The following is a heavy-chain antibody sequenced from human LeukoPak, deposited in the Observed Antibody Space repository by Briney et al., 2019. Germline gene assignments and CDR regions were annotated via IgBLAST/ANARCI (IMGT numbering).Heavy chain of an antibody. CDR3: AKALGYSYEGY. Sequence: GGSLRLSCAASGFTFSNYAMHWVRQAPGQGLEWVAVISYDGSRKYYSDSVKGRLTISRDNSKNTVYVQMNSLRVEDTAVYYCAKALGYSYEGYWGQGTLVTVSS. J-gene: IGHJ4*02. V-gene: IGHV3-30*04. CDR1: GFTFSNYA. D-gene: IGHD5-18*01. CDR2: ISYDGSRK.